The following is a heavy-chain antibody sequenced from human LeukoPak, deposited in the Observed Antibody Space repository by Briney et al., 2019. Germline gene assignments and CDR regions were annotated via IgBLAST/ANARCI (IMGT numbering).Heavy chain of an antibody. V-gene: IGHV3-21*01. CDR1: GFTLSSYS. CDR2: ISSSSSYI. CDR3: ARLHGGDY. J-gene: IGHJ4*02. Sequence: GGSLRLSCAASGFTLSSYSMNWVRQAPGKGLEWVSSISSSSSYIYYADSVKGRFTISRDNAKNTLYLQMNSLRAEDTVVYYCARLHGGDYWGQGTLVTVSS. D-gene: IGHD3-10*01.